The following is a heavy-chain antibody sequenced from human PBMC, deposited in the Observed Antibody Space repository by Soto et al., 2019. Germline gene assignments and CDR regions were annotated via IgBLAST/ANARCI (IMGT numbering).Heavy chain of an antibody. J-gene: IGHJ4*02. CDR1: GFTFSNAW. Sequence: PGGSLRLSCAASGFTFSNAWMSWVRQAPGKGLEWVGRIKSKTDGGTTDYAAPVKGRFTISRDDSKNTLYLQMNSLKAEDTAVYYCTTDSLGTAMVTGHFDYWGQGTLVTVSS. CDR3: TTDSLGTAMVTGHFDY. CDR2: IKSKTDGGTT. D-gene: IGHD5-18*01. V-gene: IGHV3-15*01.